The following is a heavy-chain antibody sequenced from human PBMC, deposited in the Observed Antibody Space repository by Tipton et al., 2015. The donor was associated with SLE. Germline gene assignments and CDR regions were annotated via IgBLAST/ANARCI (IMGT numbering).Heavy chain of an antibody. J-gene: IGHJ3*01. CDR3: ARGGEQGFDAFDV. D-gene: IGHD3-10*01. CDR1: GGSISSGAHY. V-gene: IGHV4-61*02. CDR2: INPVGGSA. Sequence: GLVKPSQTLSLTCTVSGGSISSGAHYWNWIRQPPGKGLEWIAEINPVGGSATYNRSLRNRVSLSVDPSKTQFSLNLTSVTAADTAVYYCARGGEQGFDAFDVWGQGTIVSVSS.